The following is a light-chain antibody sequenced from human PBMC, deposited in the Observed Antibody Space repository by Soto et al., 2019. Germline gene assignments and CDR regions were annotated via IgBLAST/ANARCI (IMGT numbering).Light chain of an antibody. Sequence: EIVLTQSPGTLSLSPGERATLSCRANQSVSSSYLAWYQQKPGQAPRLLIYGASSRATGIPDRFSGSGSGTDFTLTISRLEPEDFAVYYCQQYGISPPTFGQGTKVEIK. J-gene: IGKJ1*01. CDR1: QSVSSSY. CDR2: GAS. CDR3: QQYGISPPT. V-gene: IGKV3-20*01.